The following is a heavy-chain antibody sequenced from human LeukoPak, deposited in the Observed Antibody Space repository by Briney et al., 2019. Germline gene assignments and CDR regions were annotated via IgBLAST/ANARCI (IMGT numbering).Heavy chain of an antibody. CDR3: ARRPHAEYSGDWGPHDYYYGMNV. CDR1: GVSISTYY. Sequence: ETLSLTCTASGVSISTYYWSWIRQPPGKGLEWIWYIYYTGSTNYNPSLKSRFTISVDTSRNQFSLKLSPVTAADTAVYYCARRPHAEYSGDWGPHDYYYGMNVWGQGTTVTVSS. CDR2: IYYTGST. V-gene: IGHV4-59*08. D-gene: IGHD6-19*01. J-gene: IGHJ6*02.